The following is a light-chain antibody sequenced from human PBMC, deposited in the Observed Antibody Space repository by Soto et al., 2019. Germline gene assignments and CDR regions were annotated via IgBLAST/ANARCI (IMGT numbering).Light chain of an antibody. Sequence: EILMTQSPATLSVSPGERATLSCRASQSVGNNLAWYQQRPAQAPRLLIYGASTRATGIPARFSGSGSGTEFTLTISSLQSEDSAVYYCQQYNKWPLFTFGPGTRVDI. CDR1: QSVGNN. CDR3: QQYNKWPLFT. V-gene: IGKV3-15*01. J-gene: IGKJ3*01. CDR2: GAS.